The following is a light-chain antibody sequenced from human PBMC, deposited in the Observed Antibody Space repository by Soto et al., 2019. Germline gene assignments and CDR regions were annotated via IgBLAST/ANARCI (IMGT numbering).Light chain of an antibody. Sequence: EIVMTQSPGTLSVSPGESATLSCRASQSVSSNLAWYQQKPGQAPRLLIYGASNRATGIPARFSGSGSGTEFTLTISSLQSEDFAVYYCQQYNNWPPTFGQGTRLEIK. CDR3: QQYNNWPPT. CDR2: GAS. V-gene: IGKV3D-15*01. J-gene: IGKJ5*01. CDR1: QSVSSN.